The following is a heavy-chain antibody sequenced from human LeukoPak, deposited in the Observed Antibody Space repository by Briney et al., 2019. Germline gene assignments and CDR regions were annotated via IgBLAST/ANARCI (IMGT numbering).Heavy chain of an antibody. CDR3: ARDQGEYYYGMDV. Sequence: GRSLRLSCAASGFTFSSYAMHWVRQAPGKGLEWVAVISYDGSNKYYADSVKGRFTISRDNSKNTLYLQMNSLRAEDTAVYYCARDQGEYYYGMDVWGQGTTVTVSS. D-gene: IGHD3-16*01. CDR1: GFTFSSYA. CDR2: ISYDGSNK. J-gene: IGHJ6*02. V-gene: IGHV3-30-3*01.